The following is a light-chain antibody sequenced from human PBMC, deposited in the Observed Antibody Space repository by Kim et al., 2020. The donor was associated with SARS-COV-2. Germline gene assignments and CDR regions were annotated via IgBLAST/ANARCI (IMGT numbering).Light chain of an antibody. CDR3: NSRDSSFYV. Sequence: SSELTQNPAVSVALGQTVRITCQGDSLRSYYASWYQQKPGQAPVLVIYGKNNRPSGIPDRFSGSSSGNTASLTITGAQADDEGDYYCNSRDSSFYVFGTG. J-gene: IGLJ1*01. CDR1: SLRSYY. CDR2: GKN. V-gene: IGLV3-19*01.